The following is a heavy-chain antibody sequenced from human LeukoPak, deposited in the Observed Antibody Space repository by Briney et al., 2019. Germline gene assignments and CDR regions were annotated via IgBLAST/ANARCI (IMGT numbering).Heavy chain of an antibody. D-gene: IGHD5-24*01. Sequence: SGTLSLTCAVSGVSISSDNWWSWVRQPPEKGLEWIGEIYHSGSTTYNPSLKSRVTVSLDKSKNQFSLRVTSVTAADTAVYYCARLYLPATRFDYWGQGTLVTVSS. CDR1: GVSISSDNW. CDR3: ARLYLPATRFDY. CDR2: IYHSGST. J-gene: IGHJ4*02. V-gene: IGHV4-4*02.